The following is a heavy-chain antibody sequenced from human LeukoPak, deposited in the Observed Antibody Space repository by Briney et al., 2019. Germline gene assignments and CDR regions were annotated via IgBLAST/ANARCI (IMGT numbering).Heavy chain of an antibody. CDR3: AKLSSSPEP. Sequence: GGSLRLSCVASGFTFSSYAMSWVRQAPGKGLEWVSSISGSGGSTYYADSVKGRFTISRDNSKNTVYLQMNSLRGEDTGVYYCAKLSSSPEPWGQGTLVTLSS. CDR2: ISGSGGST. D-gene: IGHD3-16*02. V-gene: IGHV3-23*01. CDR1: GFTFSSYA. J-gene: IGHJ5*02.